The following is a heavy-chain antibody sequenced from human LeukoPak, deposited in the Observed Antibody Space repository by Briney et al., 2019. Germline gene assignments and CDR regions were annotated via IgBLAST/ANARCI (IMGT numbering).Heavy chain of an antibody. CDR1: GFTFSSYS. Sequence: PGGSLRLSCAASGFTFSSYSMNWVRQAPGKGLEWVSSISSSSGYVYYADSVKGRFTISRDNAKNSLYLQMNSLRAEDTAVYYCATNYYGSGSYHSTPLGWFDPWGQGTLVTVSS. J-gene: IGHJ5*02. CDR3: ATNYYGSGSYHSTPLGWFDP. CDR2: ISSSSGYV. V-gene: IGHV3-21*01. D-gene: IGHD3-10*01.